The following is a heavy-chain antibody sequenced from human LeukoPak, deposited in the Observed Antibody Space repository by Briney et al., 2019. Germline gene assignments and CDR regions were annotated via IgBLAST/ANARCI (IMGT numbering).Heavy chain of an antibody. Sequence: GRSLRLSCAASGFTFSSYAMHWVRQAPGKGLEWVSSISSSSSYIYYADSVKGRFTISRDNAKNSLYLQMNSLRAEDTAVYYCASEAAAAHDAFDIWGQGTMVTVSS. CDR2: ISSSSSYI. CDR1: GFTFSSYA. V-gene: IGHV3-21*01. CDR3: ASEAAAAHDAFDI. J-gene: IGHJ3*02. D-gene: IGHD6-13*01.